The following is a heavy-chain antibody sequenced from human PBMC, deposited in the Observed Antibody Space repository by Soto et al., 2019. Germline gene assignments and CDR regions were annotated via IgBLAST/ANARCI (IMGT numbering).Heavy chain of an antibody. CDR3: ARGRSNQYESSPPPRFDP. D-gene: IGHD2-8*01. CDR1: GFTFSTYD. J-gene: IGHJ5*02. Sequence: LRLSCAASGFTFSTYDMHWVRQATGKGLEWVSAIGTVGDTYYLDSVKGRFTISRENAKHSFYLQMNSLRADDTAVYYCARGRSNQYESSPPPRFDPWGRGTLVTVSS. V-gene: IGHV3-13*01. CDR2: IGTVGDT.